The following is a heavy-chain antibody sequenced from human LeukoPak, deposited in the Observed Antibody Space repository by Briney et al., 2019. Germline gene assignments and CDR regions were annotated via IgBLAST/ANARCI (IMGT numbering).Heavy chain of an antibody. CDR3: APYYCSGGSCYRYFDY. V-gene: IGHV3-23*01. CDR1: GSTFSTNA. J-gene: IGHJ4*02. CDR2: ISGSGGST. Sequence: GGSLRLSCAASGSTFSTNAMSWVRQAQGKGLEGVSTISGSGGSTYYADSVKGRLTISRDNSKNTLYLQMNSLRAEDTAVYYCAPYYCSGGSCYRYFDYWGQGTLVTVSS. D-gene: IGHD2-15*01.